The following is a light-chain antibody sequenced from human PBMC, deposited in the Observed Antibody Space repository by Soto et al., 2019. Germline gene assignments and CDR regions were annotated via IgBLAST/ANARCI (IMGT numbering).Light chain of an antibody. CDR3: SSYTSSNTYV. Sequence: QSALTQPASVSGSPGQSITISCTGTSSDVGGSNYVSWYQQHPGKAPKLIISDVSYRPSGVSNRFSGSKSGNTASLTISGLQVEDEADYYRSSYTSSNTYVFGTGTKVTVL. J-gene: IGLJ1*01. V-gene: IGLV2-14*01. CDR2: DVS. CDR1: SSDVGGSNY.